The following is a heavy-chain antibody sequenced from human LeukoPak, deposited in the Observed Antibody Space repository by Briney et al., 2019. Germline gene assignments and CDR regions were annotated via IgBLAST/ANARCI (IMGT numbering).Heavy chain of an antibody. J-gene: IGHJ3*02. V-gene: IGHV4-39*07. CDR1: GGSISSSSYY. D-gene: IGHD5/OR15-5a*01. Sequence: SETLSLTCTVSGGSISSSSYYWGWIRQPPGKGLEWIGSIYYSGSTYYNPSLKSRVSITIDTSKNQFSLTLTSVSAADTAVYYCARRGDSSVIHGFDIWGQGTMVTVSS. CDR3: ARRGDSSVIHGFDI. CDR2: IYYSGST.